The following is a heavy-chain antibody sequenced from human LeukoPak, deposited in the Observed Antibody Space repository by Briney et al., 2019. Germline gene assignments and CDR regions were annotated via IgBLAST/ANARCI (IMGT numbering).Heavy chain of an antibody. CDR3: AKEVRYSGAGRRYYGMDV. CDR1: GFTFSSYG. J-gene: IGHJ6*02. CDR2: ISYDGSNK. D-gene: IGHD5-12*01. Sequence: PGGSLRLSCAASGFTFSSYGMHWVRQAPGKGLEWVAVISYDGSNKYYADSVKGRFTISRDNSKNTLYLQMNSLRAEDTAVYYCAKEVRYSGAGRRYYGMDVWGQGTTVTVSS. V-gene: IGHV3-30*18.